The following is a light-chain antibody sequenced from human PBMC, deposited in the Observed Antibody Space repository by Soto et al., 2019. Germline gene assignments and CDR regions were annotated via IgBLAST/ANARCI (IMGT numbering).Light chain of an antibody. CDR1: SSDVGGYHY. Sequence: QSVLTQPASVSGSPGQAITISCTGTSSDVGGYHYVSWYQHHPGKAPRLVIYGATNRPSGVSHRFSGSKSGTSASLAITGLQAEDEADYYCQSYDSSLSGSEVFGTGTKVTVL. V-gene: IGLV2-14*01. J-gene: IGLJ1*01. CDR2: GAT. CDR3: QSYDSSLSGSEV.